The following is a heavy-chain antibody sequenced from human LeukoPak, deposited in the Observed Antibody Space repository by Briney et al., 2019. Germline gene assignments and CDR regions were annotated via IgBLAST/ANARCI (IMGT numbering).Heavy chain of an antibody. CDR3: ARHEGLVTGLQNY. CDR2: IYPGDSDT. J-gene: IGHJ4*02. D-gene: IGHD1-14*01. Sequence: GESLKISCKGSGYSFPSYWVGWVRQMPGKGLEWMGIIYPGDSDTRYSPSFQGQVTISADKSISTAYLQWSSLKASDTAMYYCARHEGLVTGLQNYWGQGTLVTVSS. V-gene: IGHV5-51*01. CDR1: GYSFPSYW.